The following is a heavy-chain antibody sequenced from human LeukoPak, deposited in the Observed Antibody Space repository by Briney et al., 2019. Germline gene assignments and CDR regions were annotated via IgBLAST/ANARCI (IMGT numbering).Heavy chain of an antibody. J-gene: IGHJ4*02. D-gene: IGHD1-26*01. CDR3: ARDLPVGAPGY. CDR2: ISAYNGNT. CDR1: GYTFTSYG. Sequence: ASVKVSCKASGYTFTSYGISWVRQAPGQGLEWMGWISAYNGNTNYAQKLQGRVTMTTDTSTSTAYKELRSLRSDDTAVYYCARDLPVGAPGYWGQGTLVTVSS. V-gene: IGHV1-18*01.